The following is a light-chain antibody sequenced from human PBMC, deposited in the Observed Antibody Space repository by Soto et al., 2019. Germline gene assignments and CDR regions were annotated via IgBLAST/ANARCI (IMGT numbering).Light chain of an antibody. V-gene: IGLV2-23*02. CDR1: SSDVGSYNL. Sequence: QSALTQPASVSGSPGQSITISCTGTSSDVGSYNLVSWYQQHPGKAPKLIIFEVNNRPSGVSNRFSGSKSGNTASLTISGLLADDEADYYCCSYARSSTLYVFGTGTKLTVL. CDR3: CSYARSSTLYV. CDR2: EVN. J-gene: IGLJ1*01.